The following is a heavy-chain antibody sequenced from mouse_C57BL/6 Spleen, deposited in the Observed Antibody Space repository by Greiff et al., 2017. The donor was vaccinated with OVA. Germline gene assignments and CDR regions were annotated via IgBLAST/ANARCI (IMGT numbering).Heavy chain of an antibody. CDR1: GFTFSSYT. CDR3: ARQIYYGSSYWYFDV. Sequence: EVNVVESGGGLVKPGGSLKLSCAASGFTFSSYTMSWVRQTPEKRLEWVATISGGGGNTYYPDSVKGRFTISRDNAKNTLYLQMSSLRSEDTALYYCARQIYYGSSYWYFDVWGTGTTVTVSS. D-gene: IGHD1-1*01. V-gene: IGHV5-9*01. CDR2: ISGGGGNT. J-gene: IGHJ1*03.